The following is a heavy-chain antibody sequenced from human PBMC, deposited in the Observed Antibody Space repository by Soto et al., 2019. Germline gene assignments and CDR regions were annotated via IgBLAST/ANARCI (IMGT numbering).Heavy chain of an antibody. CDR1: GYIFTNQW. V-gene: IGHV5-10-1*01. CDR2: IDPSDSHT. CDR3: ASGRWNLHFHY. D-gene: IGHD2-15*01. J-gene: IGHJ4*02. Sequence: ESLKISFEGSGYIFTNQWINWVRQVPGKGLEWMGNIDPSDSHTNYSPSFQGHVTISIDKSIRTAYLQWTRLKASDTAIYYCASGRWNLHFHYWGQGSLVTVSS.